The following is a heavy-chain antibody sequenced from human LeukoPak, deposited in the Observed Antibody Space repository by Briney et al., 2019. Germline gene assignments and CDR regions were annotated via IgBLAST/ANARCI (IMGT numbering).Heavy chain of an antibody. D-gene: IGHD1-1*01. CDR3: AKALGVLRAFDI. Sequence: GGSLRLSCATSGFTFSSNAMSWVRQAPGKGLEWVSGISASGGSTYYADSVKGRFSISRDNPNNMLYLQMNSLRAEDTAVYYCAKALGVLRAFDIWGQGTMDTVSS. CDR2: ISASGGST. J-gene: IGHJ3*02. V-gene: IGHV3-23*01. CDR1: GFTFSSNA.